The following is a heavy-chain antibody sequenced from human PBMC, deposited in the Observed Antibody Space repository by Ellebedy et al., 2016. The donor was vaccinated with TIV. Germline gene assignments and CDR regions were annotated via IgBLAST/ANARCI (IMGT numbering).Heavy chain of an antibody. CDR3: ARGASGWGYLDF. Sequence: SETLSLTCTVSGGSVSGYYWSWVRQTPGKGLEWLGYVYYNGVTNPNPSLKSRVVLSIDSSSNQFSLRLTSVHAADTAVYYCARGASGWGYLDFWGRGTLVTVSS. CDR2: VYYNGVT. D-gene: IGHD7-27*01. V-gene: IGHV4-59*02. CDR1: GGSVSGYY. J-gene: IGHJ4*02.